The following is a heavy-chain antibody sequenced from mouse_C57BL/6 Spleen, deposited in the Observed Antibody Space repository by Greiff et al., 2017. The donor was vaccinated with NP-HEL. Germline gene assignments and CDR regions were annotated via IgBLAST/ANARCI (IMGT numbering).Heavy chain of an antibody. V-gene: IGHV1-26*01. CDR3: ARRYYGSSSYYYAMDY. CDR2: INPNNGGT. Sequence: EVQLQQSGPELVKPGASVKISCKASGYTFTDYYMNWVKQSHGKSLEWIGDINPNNGGTSYNQKFKGKATLTVDKSSSTAYMELRSLTSEDSAVYYCARRYYGSSSYYYAMDYWGQGTSVTVSS. D-gene: IGHD1-1*01. J-gene: IGHJ4*01. CDR1: GYTFTDYY.